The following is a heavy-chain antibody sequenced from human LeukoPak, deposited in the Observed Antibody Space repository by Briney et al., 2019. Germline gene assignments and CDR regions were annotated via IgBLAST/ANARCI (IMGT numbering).Heavy chain of an antibody. CDR2: ISSNGGST. Sequence: GGSLRLSCSASGFTFSSYAMHWVRQAPGKGLEYVSAISSNGGSTYYADSVKGRFTISRDNSKNTLYLQMSSLRAEDTAVCYCVRGGDYGDPFDPWGQGTLVTVSS. CDR1: GFTFSSYA. D-gene: IGHD4-17*01. J-gene: IGHJ5*02. CDR3: VRGGDYGDPFDP. V-gene: IGHV3-64D*06.